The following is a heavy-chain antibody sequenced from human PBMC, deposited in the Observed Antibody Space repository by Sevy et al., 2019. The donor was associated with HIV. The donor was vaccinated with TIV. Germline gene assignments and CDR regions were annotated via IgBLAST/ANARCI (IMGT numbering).Heavy chain of an antibody. CDR1: GFTFSSYA. V-gene: IGHV3-64*01. CDR3: AKGFDSYDSSGYLPHFYGMDV. J-gene: IGHJ6*02. D-gene: IGHD3-22*01. Sequence: GGSLGLSCAASGFTFSSYAMHWVRQAPGKGLEYVSAISSNGGSTYYANSVKGRFTISRDNSKNTLYLQMGSLRAEDMAVYYCAKGFDSYDSSGYLPHFYGMDVWGQGTTVTVSS. CDR2: ISSNGGST.